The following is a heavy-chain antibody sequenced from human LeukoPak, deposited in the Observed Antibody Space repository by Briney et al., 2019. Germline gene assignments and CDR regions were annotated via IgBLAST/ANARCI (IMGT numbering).Heavy chain of an antibody. CDR1: GGSLSSGGYY. V-gene: IGHV4-31*03. CDR2: IYYSGST. J-gene: IGHJ6*02. D-gene: IGHD6-19*01. CDR3: ASRFRNTYSSGWYWAGYYYGMDV. Sequence: PSQTLSLTCTVSGGSLSSGGYYWSWIRQHPGKGLEWIGYIYYSGSTYYNPSLKSRVTISVDTSKNQFSLKLSSVTAADTAVYYCASRFRNTYSSGWYWAGYYYGMDVWGQGTTVTVSS.